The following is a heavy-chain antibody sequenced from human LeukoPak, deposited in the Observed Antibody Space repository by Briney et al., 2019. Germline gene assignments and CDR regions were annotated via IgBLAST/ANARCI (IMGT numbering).Heavy chain of an antibody. CDR3: AKDRADIVVVPAAMYYYYYYYMDV. Sequence: PGGSLRLSCAASGFTFSSYAMSWVRQAPGKGLEWVSAISGSGGSTYYADSVKGRFTTSGDNSKNTLYLQMNSLRAEDTAVYYCAKDRADIVVVPAAMYYYYYYYMDVWGKGTTVTVSS. V-gene: IGHV3-23*01. D-gene: IGHD2-2*01. J-gene: IGHJ6*03. CDR2: ISGSGGST. CDR1: GFTFSSYA.